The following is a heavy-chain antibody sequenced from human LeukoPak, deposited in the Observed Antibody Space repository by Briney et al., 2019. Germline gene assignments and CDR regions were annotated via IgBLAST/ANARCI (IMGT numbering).Heavy chain of an antibody. D-gene: IGHD3-22*01. V-gene: IGHV3-21*01. CDR1: GFTFSSYS. Sequence: PGGSLRLSCAASGFTFSSYSMNWVRQAPGKGLEWVSSISSSSGYIYYAGSVKGRFTISRDNAKNSLYLQMNSLRAEDTAVYYCASGYDSSGYYYNYWGQGTLVTVSS. CDR2: ISSSSGYI. J-gene: IGHJ4*02. CDR3: ASGYDSSGYYYNY.